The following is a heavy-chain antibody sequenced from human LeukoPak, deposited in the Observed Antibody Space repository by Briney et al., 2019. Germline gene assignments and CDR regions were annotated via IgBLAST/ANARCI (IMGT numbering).Heavy chain of an antibody. CDR2: ISSSSSYI. V-gene: IGHV3-21*01. D-gene: IGHD6-19*01. J-gene: IGHJ4*02. CDR1: GFTFSSYS. CDR3: ASSIAVAGPLNFDY. Sequence: GGSLRLSCAASGFTFSSYSMNWVRQAPGKGLEWVSSISSSSSYIYYADSVKGRFTISRDNAKNSLYLQMNSLRAEDTAVYYCASSIAVAGPLNFDYWGQGTLDTVSS.